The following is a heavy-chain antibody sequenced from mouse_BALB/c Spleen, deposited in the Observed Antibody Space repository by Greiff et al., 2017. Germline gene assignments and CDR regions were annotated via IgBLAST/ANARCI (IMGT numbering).Heavy chain of an antibody. CDR3: ATYYGNYFDY. V-gene: IGHV5-9*03. J-gene: IGHJ2*01. CDR1: GFTFSSYT. D-gene: IGHD2-10*01. Sequence: DVKLVESGGGLVKPGGSLKLSCAASGFTFSSYTMSWVRQTPEKRLEWVATISSGGGNTYYPDSVKGRFTISRDNAKNNLYLQMSSLRSEDTALYYCATYYGNYFDYWGQGTTLTVSS. CDR2: ISSGGGNT.